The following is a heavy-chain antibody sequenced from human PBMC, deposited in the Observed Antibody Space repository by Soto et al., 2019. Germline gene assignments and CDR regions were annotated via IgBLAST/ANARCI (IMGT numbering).Heavy chain of an antibody. Sequence: GASVKVSCKASGYTFTSYYMHWVRQAPGQGLEWMGIIHPSGGSTSYAQKFQGRVTMTRDTSTSTVYMELSSLRSEDTAVYYCATDNTLTVFDIWGQGTMVTVSS. CDR3: ATDNTLTVFDI. J-gene: IGHJ3*02. D-gene: IGHD2-2*02. CDR1: GYTFTSYY. V-gene: IGHV1-46*01. CDR2: IHPSGGST.